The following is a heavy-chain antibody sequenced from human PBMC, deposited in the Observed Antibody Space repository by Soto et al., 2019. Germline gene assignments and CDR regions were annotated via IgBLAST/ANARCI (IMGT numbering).Heavy chain of an antibody. Sequence: SETLSLTCTVSGGSISSSSYYWGWIRQPPGKGLEWIGSIYYSGSTYYNPSLKSRVTISVDTSKNQFSLKLSSVTAADTAVYYCARDGSGVYGAFEIWGQGTMVTVS. CDR3: ARDGSGVYGAFEI. J-gene: IGHJ3*02. V-gene: IGHV4-39*02. CDR1: GGSISSSSYY. D-gene: IGHD3-3*01. CDR2: IYYSGST.